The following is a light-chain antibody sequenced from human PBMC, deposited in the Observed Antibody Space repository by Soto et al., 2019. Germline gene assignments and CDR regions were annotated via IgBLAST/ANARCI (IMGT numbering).Light chain of an antibody. J-gene: IGKJ5*01. V-gene: IGKV3D-11*02. CDR3: QQRSNWQGIT. Sequence: EILMTQYPATLSVSPGETATLSCRGSQSISIGLAWYRQKPGQPPRLLIYGASTRATGTPARFSGSGSGTDFTLTISSLETADFAVYYCQQRSNWQGITFGQGTRLEIK. CDR1: QSISIG. CDR2: GAS.